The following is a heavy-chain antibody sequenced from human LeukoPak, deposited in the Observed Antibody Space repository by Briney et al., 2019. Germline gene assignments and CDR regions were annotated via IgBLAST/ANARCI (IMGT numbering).Heavy chain of an antibody. CDR1: GFIFSSYG. CDR3: AKTGARYSYGWSIYDTFDI. Sequence: GGSLRLSCAASGFIFSSYGMHWVRQAPGKGLEWVAVMSYDGRNKDYADSVKGRFTISRDNSKNTPYLQMNSLRAEDTAMYYCAKTGARYSYGWSIYDTFDIWGQGTMVSVSS. J-gene: IGHJ3*02. D-gene: IGHD5-18*01. V-gene: IGHV3-30*18. CDR2: MSYDGRNK.